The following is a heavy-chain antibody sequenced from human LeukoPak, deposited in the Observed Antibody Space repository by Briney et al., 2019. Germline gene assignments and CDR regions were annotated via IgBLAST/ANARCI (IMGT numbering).Heavy chain of an antibody. V-gene: IGHV1-18*01. J-gene: IGHJ4*02. Sequence: ASVKVSCKASGYTFTSYGISWVRQAPGQGLEWGGWISAYNGNTNYAQKLQGRVTLTTDTSTSTAYTELRSLRSDDAAAYYCARDSFGRGYSYGYSNGVDYWGQGTLVTVSS. CDR1: GYTFTSYG. D-gene: IGHD5-18*01. CDR3: ARDSFGRGYSYGYSNGVDY. CDR2: ISAYNGNT.